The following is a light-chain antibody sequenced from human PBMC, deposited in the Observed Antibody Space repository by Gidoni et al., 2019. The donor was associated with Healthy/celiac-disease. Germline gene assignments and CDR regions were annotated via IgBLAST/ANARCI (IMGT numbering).Light chain of an antibody. Sequence: DIQMTQSPSTLSASVGDRVTITCRASQSTSSWLAWYQQKPGKAPKLLLYKASSLESGVPSRLGGSGSGTEFTLTISSLKPDDFATYYCQEYNSYWTFGEGTKVEIK. V-gene: IGKV1-5*03. J-gene: IGKJ1*01. CDR1: QSTSSW. CDR3: QEYNSYWT. CDR2: KAS.